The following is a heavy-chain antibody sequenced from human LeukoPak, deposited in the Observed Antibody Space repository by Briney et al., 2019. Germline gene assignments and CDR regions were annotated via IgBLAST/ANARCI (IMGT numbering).Heavy chain of an antibody. J-gene: IGHJ5*02. CDR2: IIPILGIA. CDR3: AREGYCSSTSCYRGWFDP. D-gene: IGHD2-2*02. CDR1: GGTFSSYA. V-gene: IGHV1-69*04. Sequence: SVKVSCKASGGTFSSYAISWVRQAPGQGLEWMGRIIPILGIANYAQKFQGRVTITADKSTSTAYMELSSLRSEDTAVYYCAREGYCSSTSCYRGWFDPWGQGTLVTVSS.